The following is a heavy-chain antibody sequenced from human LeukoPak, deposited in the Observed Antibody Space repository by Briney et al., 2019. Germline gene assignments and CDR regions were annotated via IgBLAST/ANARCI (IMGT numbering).Heavy chain of an antibody. CDR3: AREASGDYVWGSYRSIPTFDY. D-gene: IGHD3-16*02. J-gene: IGHJ4*02. CDR1: GGTFSSYA. Sequence: SVKVSCKASGGTFSSYAISWVRQAPGQRLEWMGGIIPIFGTANYAQKFQGRVTTTADESTSTAYMELSSLRSEDTAVYYCAREASGDYVWGSYRSIPTFDYWGQGTLVTVSS. V-gene: IGHV1-69*13. CDR2: IIPIFGTA.